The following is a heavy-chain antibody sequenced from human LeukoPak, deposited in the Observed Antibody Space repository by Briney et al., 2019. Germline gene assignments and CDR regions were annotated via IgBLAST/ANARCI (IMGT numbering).Heavy chain of an antibody. J-gene: IGHJ4*02. V-gene: IGHV1-18*01. CDR1: GYTFTTYG. D-gene: IGHD4-17*01. CDR3: ARQKKQTTTIDY. CDR2: ISSYNGGA. Sequence: VSVKVSCKASGYTFTTYGFSWVRQAPGQGLEWMGWISSYNGGADYAQKHQGRVTMTTDTSTSTTYMELRSLRSDDTAVYYCARQKKQTTTIDYWGQGTLVTVSS.